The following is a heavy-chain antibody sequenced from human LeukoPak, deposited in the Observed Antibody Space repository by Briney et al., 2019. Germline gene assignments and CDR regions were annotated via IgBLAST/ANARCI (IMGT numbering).Heavy chain of an antibody. CDR3: ARKQWLASYYYYGMDV. V-gene: IGHV3-33*01. J-gene: IGHJ6*02. D-gene: IGHD6-19*01. CDR1: GFTFSSYG. Sequence: GGSLRLSCAASGFTFSSYGMHWVRQAPGKGLEWVAVIWYDGSNKYYADSVKGRFTISRDNSKNTLYLQMNSLRAEDTAVYYCARKQWLASYYYYGMDVWGQGTTVTVSS. CDR2: IWYDGSNK.